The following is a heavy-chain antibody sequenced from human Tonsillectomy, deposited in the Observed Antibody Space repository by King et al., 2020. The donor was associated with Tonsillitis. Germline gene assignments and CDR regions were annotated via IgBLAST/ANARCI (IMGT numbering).Heavy chain of an antibody. CDR1: GGSIDSSTYY. CDR2: VYYSGRT. CDR3: ARLHMGFLGWVDP. D-gene: IGHD3-3*01. V-gene: IGHV4-39*02. Sequence: HLQLQESGPGLVKPSETLSLTCGVSGGSIDSSTYYWGWIRQPPGKGMEWIGSVYYSGRTYYNPSLKSRVTISVDTSKNLFSLNLSSVTAADTAVYYCARLHMGFLGWVDPWGQGNLVTASS. J-gene: IGHJ5*02.